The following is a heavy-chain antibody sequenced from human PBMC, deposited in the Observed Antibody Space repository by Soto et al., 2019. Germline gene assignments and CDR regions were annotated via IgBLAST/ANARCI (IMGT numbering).Heavy chain of an antibody. D-gene: IGHD6-13*01. CDR1: GGSISSGDYY. CDR3: ARGHDSSWYPL. CDR2: IYYSGST. J-gene: IGHJ4*02. Sequence: SETLSLTCTVSGGSISSGDYYWSWIRQPPGKGLEWIGYIYYSGSTYYNPSLKSRVTISVDTSKNQFSLKLSSVTAADTAVYYCARGHDSSWYPLWGQGTLVTVSS. V-gene: IGHV4-30-4*01.